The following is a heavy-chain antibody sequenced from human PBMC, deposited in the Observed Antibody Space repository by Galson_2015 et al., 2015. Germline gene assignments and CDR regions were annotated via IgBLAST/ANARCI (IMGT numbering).Heavy chain of an antibody. D-gene: IGHD4-17*01. J-gene: IGHJ4*02. V-gene: IGHV3-23*01. Sequence: SLRLSCAASGFTFRNYVMSWVRQAPGKGLEWVSLITGSAVGTFYADSVKGRFTISRDNSKNTLYLQMNSLRAEDTAVYYCAADRDEYGDFGINFDSWGQGALVTVSS. CDR1: GFTFRNYV. CDR3: AADRDEYGDFGINFDS. CDR2: ITGSAVGT.